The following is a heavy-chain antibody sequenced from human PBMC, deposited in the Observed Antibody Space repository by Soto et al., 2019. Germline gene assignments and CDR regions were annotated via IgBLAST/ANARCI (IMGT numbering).Heavy chain of an antibody. J-gene: IGHJ5*02. Sequence: SETLSLTCNVSGGSITSGGYYWSWIRQHPGKGLEWIGYIYYSGTTSYNPSLKSRVTISRDTSRNQFSLNLSSVTAADTAIYYCARGYSSGYLGNWFGPWGQGTLVTVSS. D-gene: IGHD3-22*01. V-gene: IGHV4-31*03. CDR1: GGSITSGGYY. CDR3: ARGYSSGYLGNWFGP. CDR2: IYYSGTT.